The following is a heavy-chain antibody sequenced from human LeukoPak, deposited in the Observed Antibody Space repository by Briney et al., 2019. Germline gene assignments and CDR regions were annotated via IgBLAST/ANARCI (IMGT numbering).Heavy chain of an antibody. D-gene: IGHD3-22*01. J-gene: IGHJ4*02. CDR3: ARDSSGYYSTTFDY. CDR1: GFTFSSYG. CDR2: IWYDGSNK. Sequence: GGSLRLSCAASGFTFSSYGMHWVRQAPSKGLEWVAVIWYDGSNKYYADSVKGRFTISRDNSKNTLYLQMNSLRAEDTAVYYCARDSSGYYSTTFDYWGQGTLVTVSS. V-gene: IGHV3-33*01.